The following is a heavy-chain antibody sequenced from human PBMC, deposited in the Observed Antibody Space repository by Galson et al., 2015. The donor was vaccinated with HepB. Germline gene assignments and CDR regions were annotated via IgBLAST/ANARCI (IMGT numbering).Heavy chain of an antibody. CDR3: ARHVVRFLEWLYPRSRYYFDY. Sequence: TLSLTCTVSGYSISSGYYWSWIRQPPGKGLEWIGYIYYSGSTYYNPSLKSRVTISVDTSKNQFSLKLSSVTAADTAVYYCARHVVRFLEWLYPRSRYYFDYWGQGTLVTVSS. D-gene: IGHD3-3*01. V-gene: IGHV4-30-4*01. CDR1: GYSISSGYY. J-gene: IGHJ4*02. CDR2: IYYSGST.